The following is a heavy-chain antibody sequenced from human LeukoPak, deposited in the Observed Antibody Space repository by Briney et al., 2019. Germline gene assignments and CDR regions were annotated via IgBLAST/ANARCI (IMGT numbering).Heavy chain of an antibody. J-gene: IGHJ4*02. Sequence: SGGSLRLSCAASGFTFSSYSMNWVRQAPGKGLEWVSSISSSSSYIYYADSVKGRFTISRDNAKNSLYLQMNSLRAEDTAVYYCAKNRFLEWSRFFDYWGQGTLVTVSS. CDR2: ISSSSSYI. CDR1: GFTFSSYS. D-gene: IGHD3-3*01. CDR3: AKNRFLEWSRFFDY. V-gene: IGHV3-21*01.